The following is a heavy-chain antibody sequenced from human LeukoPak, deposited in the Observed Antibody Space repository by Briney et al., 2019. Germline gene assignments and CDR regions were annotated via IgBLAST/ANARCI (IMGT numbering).Heavy chain of an antibody. J-gene: IGHJ6*03. D-gene: IGHD1-26*01. Sequence: SETLSLTCTVSGYSISSGYYWGWIRQPPGKGLEWIGSIYHSGSTYYNPSLKSRVTISVDTSTDQFSLKLSSVTAADTAVYYCARGSGSYMDYMDVWGKGTTVTVSS. CDR2: IYHSGST. CDR3: ARGSGSYMDYMDV. V-gene: IGHV4-38-2*02. CDR1: GYSISSGYY.